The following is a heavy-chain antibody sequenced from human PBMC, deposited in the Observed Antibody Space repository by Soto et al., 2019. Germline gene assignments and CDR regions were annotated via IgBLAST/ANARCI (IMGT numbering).Heavy chain of an antibody. J-gene: IGHJ6*02. D-gene: IGHD6-19*01. V-gene: IGHV1-69*06. CDR3: ARDRAEDIAVAGTGYYYYGMDV. CDR2: IIPIFGTA. Sequence: QVQLVQSGAEVKKPGSSVKVSCKASGGTFSSYAISWVRQAPGQGLEWMGGIIPIFGTANYAQKFQGRVTITADKSTSTAYMELSSLRSEDTAVYCCARDRAEDIAVAGTGYYYYGMDVWGQGTTVTVSS. CDR1: GGTFSSYA.